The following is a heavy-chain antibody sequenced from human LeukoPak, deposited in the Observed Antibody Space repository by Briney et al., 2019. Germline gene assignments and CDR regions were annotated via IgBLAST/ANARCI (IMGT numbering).Heavy chain of an antibody. Sequence: PSETLFHTFPGSEDAISPCEWYVIRQPPGKGLEWIGYIYYSGSTNYNPSLKSRVTISVDTSKNHLCLKLSSESAEEKGEYHCARGNYSGSYPLHWFYHCSQGSLVTVSS. V-gene: IGHV4-59*01. CDR3: ARGNYSGSYPLHWFYH. J-gene: IGHJ5*02. D-gene: IGHD1-26*01. CDR1: EDAISPCE. CDR2: IYYSGST.